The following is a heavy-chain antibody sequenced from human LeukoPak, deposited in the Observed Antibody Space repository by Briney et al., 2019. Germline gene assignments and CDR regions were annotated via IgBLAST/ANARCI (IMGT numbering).Heavy chain of an antibody. D-gene: IGHD3-22*01. CDR3: ARGWTRSSGYYSVGEFDY. Sequence: ASVKVSCKASGYTFTSYYMHWVRQAPGQGLEWMGIINPSGGSTSYAQKFQGRVTMTRDMSTSTVYMELSSLRSEDTAVYYCARGWTRSSGYYSVGEFDYWGQGTLVTVSS. CDR2: INPSGGST. CDR1: GYTFTSYY. J-gene: IGHJ4*02. V-gene: IGHV1-46*01.